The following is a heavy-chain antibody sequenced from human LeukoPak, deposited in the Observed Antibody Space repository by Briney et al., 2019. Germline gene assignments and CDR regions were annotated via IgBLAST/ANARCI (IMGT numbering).Heavy chain of an antibody. CDR2: INHSGST. V-gene: IGHV4-34*01. D-gene: IGHD3-22*01. Sequence: SETLSLTCAVYGGSFSGYYWSWIRQPPGKGLEWIGEINHSGSTNYNPSLKSRVTISVDTSKDQFSLKLSSVTAADTAVYYCARRPYYYDSSGYWELYYYYYMDVWGKGTTVTISS. J-gene: IGHJ6*03. CDR1: GGSFSGYY. CDR3: ARRPYYYDSSGYWELYYYYYMDV.